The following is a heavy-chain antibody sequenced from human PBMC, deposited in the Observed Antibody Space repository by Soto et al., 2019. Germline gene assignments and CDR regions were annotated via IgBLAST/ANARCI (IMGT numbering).Heavy chain of an antibody. D-gene: IGHD3-9*01. J-gene: IGHJ4*02. Sequence: GGSLSLSCAASGFTFSSYAMSWVRQAPGKGLEWVSAISGSGGSTYYADSVKGRFTISRDNSKNTLYLQMNSLRAEDTAVYYCAKDQLLRYFDWLLGYWGQGTLVTVSS. CDR3: AKDQLLRYFDWLLGY. CDR2: ISGSGGST. CDR1: GFTFSSYA. V-gene: IGHV3-23*01.